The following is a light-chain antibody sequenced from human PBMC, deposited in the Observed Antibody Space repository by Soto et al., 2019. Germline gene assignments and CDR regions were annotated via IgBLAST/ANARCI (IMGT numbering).Light chain of an antibody. CDR1: QSVRSNY. J-gene: IGKJ4*01. Sequence: EIVLTQSPHTLSLSPGERATLSCRASQSVRSNYLAWYQQKPGQAPRFLIYDASSRATGIPDRFSGSGSGTDFTLTISRLEPEDFAVYYCQQYGSSPLTFGGGTKV. CDR2: DAS. CDR3: QQYGSSPLT. V-gene: IGKV3-20*01.